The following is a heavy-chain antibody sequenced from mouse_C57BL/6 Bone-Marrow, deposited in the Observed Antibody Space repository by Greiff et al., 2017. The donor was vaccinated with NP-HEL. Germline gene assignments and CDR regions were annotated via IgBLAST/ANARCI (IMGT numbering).Heavy chain of an antibody. D-gene: IGHD2-4*01. Sequence: QVQLQQPGAELVKPGASVKLSCKASGYTFTSYWMHWVKQRPGQGLEWIGMIHPNSGSTNYNEKFKSKATLTVDKSSSTAYMQLSSLTSEDSAVYYCARLKGDDDEAMDYWGQGTSATVSS. V-gene: IGHV1-64*01. CDR1: GYTFTSYW. CDR2: IHPNSGST. J-gene: IGHJ4*01. CDR3: ARLKGDDDEAMDY.